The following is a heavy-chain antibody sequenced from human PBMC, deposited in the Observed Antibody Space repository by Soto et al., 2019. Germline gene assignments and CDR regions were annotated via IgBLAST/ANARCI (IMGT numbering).Heavy chain of an antibody. CDR2: LTGGGGRA. V-gene: IGHV3-23*01. J-gene: IGHJ4*02. CDR1: GFTFRRYA. Sequence: EVQLLESGGGLVQPGGSLRLSCAASGFTFRRYAMSWVRQAPGKGLEWVSALTGGGGRAYYADSVKGRFTISRDNSKNTLWLQMNSLRGDDTAVYYCARVGDYFYDSSGYYYFDYWGQGTLVTVSS. CDR3: ARVGDYFYDSSGYYYFDY. D-gene: IGHD3-22*01.